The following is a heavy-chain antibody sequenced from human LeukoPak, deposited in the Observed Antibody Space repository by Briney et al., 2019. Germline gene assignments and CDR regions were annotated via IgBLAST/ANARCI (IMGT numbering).Heavy chain of an antibody. Sequence: PGGSLRLSCAASGFTFSNAWMSWVRQAPGKGLEWVSRINDDETSTTYAESVKGRFTISRDNAKNTLFLQMNSLRAEDTAVYYCATTGSGSYYDYWGQGTLVTVPS. D-gene: IGHD1-26*01. CDR3: ATTGSGSYYDY. CDR2: INDDETST. J-gene: IGHJ4*02. CDR1: GFTFSNAW. V-gene: IGHV3-74*01.